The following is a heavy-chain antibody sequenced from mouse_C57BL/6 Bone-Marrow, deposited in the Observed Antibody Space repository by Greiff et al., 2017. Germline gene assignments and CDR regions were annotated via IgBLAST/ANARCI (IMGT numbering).Heavy chain of an antibody. CDR1: GYTFTSYW. V-gene: IGHV1-59*01. Sequence: VQLQQPGAELVRPGTSVKLSCKASGYTFTSYWMHWVKQRPGQGLEWIGVIDPSDSYTNYNQKFKGKATLTVDTSSSTAYMQLSSLTSEDSAVYYCARYYGSSYWYCDVWGTGTTVTVSS. CDR2: IDPSDSYT. D-gene: IGHD1-1*01. J-gene: IGHJ1*03. CDR3: ARYYGSSYWYCDV.